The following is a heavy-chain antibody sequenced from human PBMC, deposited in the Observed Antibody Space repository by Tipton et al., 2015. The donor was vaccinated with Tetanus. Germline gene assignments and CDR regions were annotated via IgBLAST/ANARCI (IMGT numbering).Heavy chain of an antibody. Sequence: TLSLTCSVSGGSISNYYWNWIRQSPGKRLEWIGNIYSNGDTDYNPSLQRRATISLDTAKRHFSVRLGSVTAADTAVYYCARLREIVSRSGWAFDYWGQGILVTVSS. CDR2: IYSNGDT. CDR1: GGSISNYY. V-gene: IGHV4-4*09. CDR3: ARLREIVSRSGWAFDY. J-gene: IGHJ4*02. D-gene: IGHD5/OR15-5a*01.